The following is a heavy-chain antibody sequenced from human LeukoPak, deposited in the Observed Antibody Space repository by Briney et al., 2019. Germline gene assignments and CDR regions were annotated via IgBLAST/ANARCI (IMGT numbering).Heavy chain of an antibody. Sequence: GGSLRLSCAASGFIFSDYYMTWIRQAPGKGLEWVSYISSSGSNIYYADSVKGRFTMSRDNAKNSLYLQMNSLRAEDTAVYYCARVRSSGATHDYWGQGTLVIVSS. V-gene: IGHV3-11*04. CDR1: GFIFSDYY. CDR2: ISSSGSNI. J-gene: IGHJ4*02. CDR3: ARVRSSGATHDY. D-gene: IGHD6-19*01.